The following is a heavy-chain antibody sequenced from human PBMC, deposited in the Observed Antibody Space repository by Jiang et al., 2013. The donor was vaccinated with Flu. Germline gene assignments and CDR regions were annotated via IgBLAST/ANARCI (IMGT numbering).Heavy chain of an antibody. CDR1: GYTFTVSDYY. D-gene: IGHD3-22*01. CDR3: ARGFKWFSYAFDI. V-gene: IGHV1-2*02. J-gene: IGHJ3*02. Sequence: GAEVKKPGASVKVSCKASGYTFTVSDYYIHWVRQAPGQGLEWMGWIKPNSGDTNYAQRFQGRVTITRDTSSSTAYMELSSLRSDDTALFFCARGFKWFSYAFDIWGQGTVVTVSS. CDR2: IKPNSGDT.